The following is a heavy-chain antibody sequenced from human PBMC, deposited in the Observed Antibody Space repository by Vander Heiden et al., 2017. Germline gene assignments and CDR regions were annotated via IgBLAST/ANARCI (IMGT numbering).Heavy chain of an antibody. CDR3: ARDLDVGYCSSTSCSYYYYGMDV. Sequence: QVQLVQSGAEVKKPGSSVKVSCKASGGTFSSYAISWVRQAPGQGLEWMGGIIPILGTANYAQKFQGRVTITADESTSTAYMELSSLRSEDTAVYYCARDLDVGYCSSTSCSYYYYGMDVWGQGTTVTVSS. D-gene: IGHD2-2*01. J-gene: IGHJ6*02. CDR2: IIPILGTA. V-gene: IGHV1-69*01. CDR1: GGTFSSYA.